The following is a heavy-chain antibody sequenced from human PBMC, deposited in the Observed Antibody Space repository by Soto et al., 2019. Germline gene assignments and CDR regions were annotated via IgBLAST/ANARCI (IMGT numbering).Heavy chain of an antibody. CDR2: INHSGST. V-gene: IGHV4-34*01. Sequence: QVQLQQRGAGLLKPSETLSLTCAVYGGSFSGYYWSWIRQPPGKGLEWIGEINHSGSTNYNPSLKSRVTISVDTSKNQFSLKLSSVTAADTAVYYCARRARWLVFGYWGQGTLVTVSS. D-gene: IGHD6-19*01. J-gene: IGHJ4*02. CDR3: ARRARWLVFGY. CDR1: GGSFSGYY.